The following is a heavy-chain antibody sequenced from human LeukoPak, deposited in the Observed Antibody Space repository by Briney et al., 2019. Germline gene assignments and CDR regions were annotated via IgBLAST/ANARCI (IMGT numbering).Heavy chain of an antibody. D-gene: IGHD3-10*01. CDR2: INTNTGNP. V-gene: IGHV7-4-1*02. Sequence: ASVKVSCKASGYTFTSYAMNWVRQAPGQGLEWMGWINTNTGNPTYAQSFTGRFVFSLDTSFRTAYMQISSLKTECTAVSYLSRGAGITMVRAVHRGAFDMWGQGTMVTVSS. CDR1: GYTFTSYA. J-gene: IGHJ3*02. CDR3: SRGAGITMVRAVHRGAFDM.